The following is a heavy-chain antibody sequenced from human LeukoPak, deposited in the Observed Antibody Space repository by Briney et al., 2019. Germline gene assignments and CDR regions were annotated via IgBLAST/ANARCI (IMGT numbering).Heavy chain of an antibody. J-gene: IGHJ3*01. CDR2: LSYGGTNK. V-gene: IGHV3-30-3*01. D-gene: IGHD3-3*01. Sequence: QPGGSLRLSCAASGFTFSSYAMHWVRQAPGKGLEWVAVLSYGGTNKYYADSVKGRFTISRDNSKNTMFLQMNSLRAEDTAVYHCARDRSGYANDAFDFWGQGTMVAVSS. CDR1: GFTFSSYA. CDR3: ARDRSGYANDAFDF.